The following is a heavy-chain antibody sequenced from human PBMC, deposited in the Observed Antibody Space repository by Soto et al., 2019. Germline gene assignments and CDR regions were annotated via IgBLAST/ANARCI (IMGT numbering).Heavy chain of an antibody. V-gene: IGHV4-31*03. CDR2: IYYSGST. J-gene: IGHJ6*02. CDR3: ARELMVYAGFRTGGERDYYYYGMDV. D-gene: IGHD2-8*01. Sequence: QVQLQESGPGLVKPSQTLSLTCTVSGGSISSGGYYWSWIRQHPGKGLEWIGYIYYSGSTYYNPSLKSRVTISVDTSKNQFSLKLSSVTAADTAVYYCARELMVYAGFRTGGERDYYYYGMDVWGQGTTVTVSS. CDR1: GGSISSGGYY.